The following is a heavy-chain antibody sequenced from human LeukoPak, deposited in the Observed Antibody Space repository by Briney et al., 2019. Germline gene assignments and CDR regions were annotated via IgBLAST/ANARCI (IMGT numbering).Heavy chain of an antibody. Sequence: GGSLRLSCAASGFTFSSYSMNWVRQAPGKGPEWVSSISSSSSYIYYADSVKGRFTISRDNAKNSLYLQMNSLRAEDTAVYYCARDRSTTVTPGGYWGQGTLVTVSS. CDR2: ISSSSSYI. CDR1: GFTFSSYS. D-gene: IGHD4-17*01. J-gene: IGHJ4*02. CDR3: ARDRSTTVTPGGY. V-gene: IGHV3-21*01.